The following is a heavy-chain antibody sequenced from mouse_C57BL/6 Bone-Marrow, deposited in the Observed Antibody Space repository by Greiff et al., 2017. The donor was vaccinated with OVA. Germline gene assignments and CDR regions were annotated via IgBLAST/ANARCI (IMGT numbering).Heavy chain of an antibody. V-gene: IGHV5-4*01. Sequence: EVQLVESGGGLVKPGGSLKLSCAASGFTFSSYAMSWVRQTPEKRLEWVATISDGGSYTYYPDNVKGRFTISRDNAKNNLYLQMSHLKSEDTAMYYCTLTGSRDYAMDYGGQGTSVTVSS. J-gene: IGHJ4*01. CDR3: TLTGSRDYAMDY. D-gene: IGHD4-1*01. CDR1: GFTFSSYA. CDR2: ISDGGSYT.